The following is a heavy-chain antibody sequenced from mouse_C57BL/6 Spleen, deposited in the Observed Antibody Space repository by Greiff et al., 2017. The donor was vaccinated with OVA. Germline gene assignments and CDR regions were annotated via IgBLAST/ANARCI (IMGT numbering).Heavy chain of an antibody. Sequence: DVQLQESGPGLVKPSQSLSLTCSVTGYSITSGYYWNWIRQFPGNKLEWMGYISYDGSNNYNPSLKNRISITRDTSKNQFFLKLNSVTTEDTATYYCARDGSSMVTTRDWFAYWGQGTLVTVSA. V-gene: IGHV3-6*01. J-gene: IGHJ3*01. D-gene: IGHD2-2*01. CDR3: ARDGSSMVTTRDWFAY. CDR2: ISYDGSN. CDR1: GYSITSGYY.